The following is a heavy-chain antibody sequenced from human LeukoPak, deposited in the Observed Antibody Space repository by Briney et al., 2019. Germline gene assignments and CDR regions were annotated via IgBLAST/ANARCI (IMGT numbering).Heavy chain of an antibody. CDR2: IKTKTDGGTT. D-gene: IGHD3-10*01. Sequence: GGSLRLSCAASGFTFSSYWMNWVRQAPGKGLEWVGRIKTKTDGGTTDYAAPVKGRFIISRDDSKNTLYLQMSSLKTEDTAVYYCATDRPWRGVYWGQGTLVTVSS. V-gene: IGHV3-15*01. CDR1: GFTFSSYW. CDR3: ATDRPWRGVY. J-gene: IGHJ4*02.